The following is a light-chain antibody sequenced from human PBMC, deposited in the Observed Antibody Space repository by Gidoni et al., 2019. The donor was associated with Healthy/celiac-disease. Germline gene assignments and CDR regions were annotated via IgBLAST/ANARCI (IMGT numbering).Light chain of an antibody. CDR3: QQSYSTHWT. J-gene: IGKJ1*01. Sequence: DIQLTQSPSSLSASVGDRVTITCRASQRISSYLNWYQQKPGKAPKLLIYAASSLQSGVPSRFSGSGSGTDFTLTISSLQPEECATYYCQQSYSTHWTFGQGTKVEIK. CDR1: QRISSY. V-gene: IGKV1-39*01. CDR2: AAS.